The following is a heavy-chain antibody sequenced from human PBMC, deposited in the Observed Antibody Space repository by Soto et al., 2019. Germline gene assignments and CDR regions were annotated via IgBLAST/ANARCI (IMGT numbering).Heavy chain of an antibody. CDR2: ISSSGSTI. V-gene: IGHV3-48*03. J-gene: IGHJ4*02. CDR3: ARDLYYYDSSFDY. D-gene: IGHD3-22*01. CDR1: VFTFSSYE. Sequence: PXGSMELSCAASVFTFSSYEMNGVRQAPGKGLEWVSYISSSGSTIYYADSVKGRFTISRDNAKNSLYLQMNSLRAEDTAVYYCARDLYYYDSSFDYWGQGTLVTVSS.